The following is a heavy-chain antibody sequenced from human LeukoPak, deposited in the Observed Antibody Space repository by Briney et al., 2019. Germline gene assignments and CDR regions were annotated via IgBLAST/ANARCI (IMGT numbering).Heavy chain of an antibody. CDR3: ARYSEVYYYVDV. D-gene: IGHD2-21*01. CDR2: IRSYSSYI. Sequence: GGSLRLSCAASGFTFSSYSMNWVRQAPGKGLEWVASIRSYSSYINYADSVKGRFTISRDDAKKSLDLQMNSLRAEDTAVYFCARYSEVYYYVDVGGAGTTVIVSS. CDR1: GFTFSSYS. J-gene: IGHJ6*03. V-gene: IGHV3-21*01.